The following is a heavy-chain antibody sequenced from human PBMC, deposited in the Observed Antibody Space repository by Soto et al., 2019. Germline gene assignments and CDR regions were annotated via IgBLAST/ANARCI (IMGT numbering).Heavy chain of an antibody. CDR1: GFTFSSYA. Sequence: PGGSLRLSCTASGFTFSSYAMNWVRQAPGKGLEWVSSISSSSHIYYVDSVKGRFTVSRDNAKNSVFLQMNSLRAEDTAVYYCTREITASDYWGQGNLVTVSS. J-gene: IGHJ4*02. V-gene: IGHV3-21*01. CDR3: TREITASDY. CDR2: ISSSSHI.